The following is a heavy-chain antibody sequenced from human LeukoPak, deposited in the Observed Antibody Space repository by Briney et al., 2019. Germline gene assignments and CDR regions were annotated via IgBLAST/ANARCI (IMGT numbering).Heavy chain of an antibody. J-gene: IGHJ4*02. V-gene: IGHV4-4*02. Sequence: MSSGTLSLTCAVSGGSISSSNWWSWVRQPPGKGLEWIGEIYHSGTTTNYNPSLKSRVTISVDTSKNQFSLKLSSVTAADTAVYYCARVGDWNDLVYWGQGTLVTVPS. CDR2: IYHSGTTT. D-gene: IGHD1-1*01. CDR3: ARVGDWNDLVY. CDR1: GGSISSSNW.